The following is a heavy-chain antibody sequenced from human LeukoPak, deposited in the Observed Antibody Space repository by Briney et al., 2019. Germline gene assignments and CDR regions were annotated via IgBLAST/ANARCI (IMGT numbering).Heavy chain of an antibody. CDR2: ITSSGSTI. CDR1: GFTFSSYW. Sequence: PGGSLRLSCAASGFTFSSYWMSWVRQAPGKGLEWVSSITSSGSTIFYADSVKGRFTVSRDNAKNSLFLQVYSLTAEDTATYYCARLRTGRFSTSWFDYWGQGSLVTVSS. D-gene: IGHD6-13*01. CDR3: ARLRTGRFSTSWFDY. J-gene: IGHJ4*02. V-gene: IGHV3-48*04.